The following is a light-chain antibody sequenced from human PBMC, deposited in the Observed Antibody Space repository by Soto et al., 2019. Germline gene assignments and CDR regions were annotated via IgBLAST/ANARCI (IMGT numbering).Light chain of an antibody. Sequence: QAVVTQPPSVSGAPGQRVTISCSGSSSNIGAGYDVNWFQQLPGTAPKVLIHGNNNRPSGVPDRFSGSKSGTSASLAITGLQAEDEADYYCQSYDTSLSGSYVFGTGTKVTVL. CDR3: QSYDTSLSGSYV. CDR2: GNN. V-gene: IGLV1-40*01. CDR1: SSNIGAGYD. J-gene: IGLJ1*01.